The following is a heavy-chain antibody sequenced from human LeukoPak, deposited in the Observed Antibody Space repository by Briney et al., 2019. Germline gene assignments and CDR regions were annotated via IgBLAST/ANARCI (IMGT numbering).Heavy chain of an antibody. Sequence: PSETLSLTCAVYGAALSEYYWSWIRQSPGKGLEWIGEVAHKGPTVYSPTLNRKYNPSFKSRVTMSVDPSKNQFSLKLTSVTVADMATYYCVRQGTNSGYYLLDYWGQGHLVIVSS. CDR3: VRQGTNSGYYLLDY. CDR1: GAALSEYY. CDR2: VAHKGPTVYSPTLNR. V-gene: IGHV4-34*01. J-gene: IGHJ4*02. D-gene: IGHD3-22*01.